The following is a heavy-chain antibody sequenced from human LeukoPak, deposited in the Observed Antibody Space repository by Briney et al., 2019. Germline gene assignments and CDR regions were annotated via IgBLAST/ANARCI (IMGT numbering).Heavy chain of an antibody. CDR3: ARTRRVTGTTLLFDY. CDR1: GGSFSGYY. D-gene: IGHD1-20*01. Sequence: SETLSLTCAVYGGSFSGYYWSWIRQPPGKGLEWIGEINHSGSTNYNPSLKSRVTISVDTSKNQFSLKLSSVTAADTAVYYCARTRRVTGTTLLFDYWGQGTLVTVSS. J-gene: IGHJ4*02. V-gene: IGHV4-34*01. CDR2: INHSGST.